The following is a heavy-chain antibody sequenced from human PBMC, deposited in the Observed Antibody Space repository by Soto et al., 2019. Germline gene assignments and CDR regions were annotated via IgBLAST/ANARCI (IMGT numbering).Heavy chain of an antibody. J-gene: IGHJ6*02. Sequence: EVQLLESGGGLVQPGGSLRLSCAASGFTFSTYAMNWVLQAPGNGLEGVTASGGSGGSIHYADSVKGRFTNARDNSKNTLYLKMNSLSDEDTAVYHCVKGYWKGDVWGQGTTVTVSS. D-gene: IGHD1-1*01. CDR3: VKGYWKGDV. CDR2: SGGSGGSI. CDR1: GFTFSTYA. V-gene: IGHV3-23*01.